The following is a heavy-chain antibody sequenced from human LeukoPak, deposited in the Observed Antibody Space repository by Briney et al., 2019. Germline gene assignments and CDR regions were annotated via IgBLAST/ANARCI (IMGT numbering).Heavy chain of an antibody. CDR1: EFTFSTYW. D-gene: IGHD6-19*01. Sequence: GGSLRLSCAASEFTFSTYWMHWVRQAPGKGLVWVSRINPDGSTASYAGSVEGRFTVSRDNAKNTLYLQMNSLRAEDTAVYFCARVAVGEYNFHHWGQGTLVTVSS. V-gene: IGHV3-74*01. CDR2: INPDGSTA. CDR3: ARVAVGEYNFHH. J-gene: IGHJ4*02.